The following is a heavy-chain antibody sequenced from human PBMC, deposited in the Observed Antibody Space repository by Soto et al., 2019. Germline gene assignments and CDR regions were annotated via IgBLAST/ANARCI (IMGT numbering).Heavy chain of an antibody. CDR3: AALNPYYYDSSGYYGYYFDY. V-gene: IGHV1-58*01. D-gene: IGHD3-22*01. CDR2: IVVGSGNT. Sequence: SVKVSCKASGFTFTSSAVQWVRQARGQRLEWIGWIVVGSGNTNYAQKFQERVTITRDMSTSTAYMELSSLRSEDTAVYYYAALNPYYYDSSGYYGYYFDYWGQGTLVTVSS. J-gene: IGHJ4*02. CDR1: GFTFTSSA.